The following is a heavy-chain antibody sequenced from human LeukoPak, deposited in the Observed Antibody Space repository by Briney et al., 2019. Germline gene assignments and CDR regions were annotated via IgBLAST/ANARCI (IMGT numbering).Heavy chain of an antibody. CDR1: GYTFTSYF. CDR3: ARARGYSGYHPVDY. D-gene: IGHD5-12*01. V-gene: IGHV1-46*01. Sequence: ASVKVSCKASGYTFTSYFMHWVRQAPGQGLEWMGTINPNDGSTNYAQNFQGRVTLTRDTSTSTFYMELTSLRSEDTALYFCARARGYSGYHPVDYWGQGTLVTVSS. J-gene: IGHJ4*02. CDR2: INPNDGST.